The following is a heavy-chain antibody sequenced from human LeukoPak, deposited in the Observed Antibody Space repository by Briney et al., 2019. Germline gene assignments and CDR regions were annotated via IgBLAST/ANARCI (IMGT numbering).Heavy chain of an antibody. V-gene: IGHV4-59*01. J-gene: IGHJ4*02. D-gene: IGHD5-12*01. CDR3: ARRGSLDQ. CDR2: IYYTGIT. CDR1: GASISTYY. Sequence: SETLSLTRTVSGASISTYYWSWIRQSPGKGLEWIGYIYYTGITNYNPSLKSRVTISVDTSKNQFSLKLSSVTAADTAVYYCARRGSLDQWGQGTMVTVSS.